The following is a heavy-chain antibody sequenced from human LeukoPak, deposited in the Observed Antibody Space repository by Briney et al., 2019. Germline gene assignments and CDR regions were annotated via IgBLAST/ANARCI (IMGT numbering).Heavy chain of an antibody. Sequence: GGSLRLSCAASGFTVSSNYMSWVRQAPGKGLEWVSGISGSGGSTYYADSVKGRFTISRDNSKNTLYLQMNSLRAEDTAVYYCAKDPIIGRPDYFDYWGQGTLVTVSS. V-gene: IGHV3-23*01. J-gene: IGHJ4*02. CDR3: AKDPIIGRPDYFDY. D-gene: IGHD2/OR15-2a*01. CDR1: GFTVSSNY. CDR2: ISGSGGST.